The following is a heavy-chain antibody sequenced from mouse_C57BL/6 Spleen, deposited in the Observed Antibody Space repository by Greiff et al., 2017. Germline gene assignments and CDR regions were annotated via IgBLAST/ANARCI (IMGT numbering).Heavy chain of an antibody. D-gene: IGHD4-1*01. CDR2: IRLKSDNYAT. Sequence: EVQLVESGGGLVQPGGSMKLSCVASGFTFSNYWMNWVRQSPEKGLEWVAQIRLKSDNYATHYAESVKGRFTISRDDSKSSVYLQMNNLWAEDTGIYYCTGWEYFDYWGQGTTLTVSS. V-gene: IGHV6-3*01. J-gene: IGHJ2*01. CDR3: TGWEYFDY. CDR1: GFTFSNYW.